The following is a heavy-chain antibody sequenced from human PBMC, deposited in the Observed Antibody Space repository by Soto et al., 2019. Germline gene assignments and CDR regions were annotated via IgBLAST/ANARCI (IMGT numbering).Heavy chain of an antibody. CDR3: ARDTWELRDFDY. CDR2: ISSSSSYI. CDR1: RFTFSSYS. J-gene: IGHJ4*02. Sequence: GGSLRLSCAASRFTFSSYSMNWVRQAPGKGLEWVSSISSSSSYIYYADSVKGRFTTSRDNAKNSLYLQMNSLRAEDTAVYYCARDTWELRDFDYWGQGTLVTVSS. D-gene: IGHD1-26*01. V-gene: IGHV3-21*01.